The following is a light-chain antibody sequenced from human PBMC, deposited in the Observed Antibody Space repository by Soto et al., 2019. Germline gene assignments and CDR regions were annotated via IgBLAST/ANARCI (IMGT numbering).Light chain of an antibody. J-gene: IGKJ3*01. Sequence: EIVLTQSPGTLSLSPGERATLSCRASQSINSRYLAWYQQKPGQAPRLLIYGASSRATGIPDRFSGSGSGTDFTLTISRQVPEDFAVYYCQQFGSSPGFTFGPGTKVDIK. CDR1: QSINSRY. V-gene: IGKV3-20*01. CDR3: QQFGSSPGFT. CDR2: GAS.